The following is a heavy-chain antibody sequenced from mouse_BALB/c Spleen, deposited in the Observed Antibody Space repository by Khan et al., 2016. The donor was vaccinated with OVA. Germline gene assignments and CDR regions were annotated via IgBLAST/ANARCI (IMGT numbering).Heavy chain of an antibody. V-gene: IGHV1-31*01. Sequence: VQLQQPGPELMKPGASVKISCKASGYSFTSYYIHWVMQSHGKSLEWIGYIDPFSGGTTYNQKFKGKATLTVDKSSSTAYIHLRNLTSEDSAVDYCTRHGYVAWFTYWGQGTLVTVSA. CDR1: GYSFTSYY. D-gene: IGHD2-2*01. CDR2: IDPFSGGT. J-gene: IGHJ3*01. CDR3: TRHGYVAWFTY.